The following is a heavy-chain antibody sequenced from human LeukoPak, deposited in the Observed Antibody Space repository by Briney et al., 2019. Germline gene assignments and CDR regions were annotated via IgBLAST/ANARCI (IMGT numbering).Heavy chain of an antibody. J-gene: IGHJ4*02. CDR3: ARDYGDYGY. D-gene: IGHD4-17*01. Sequence: RSSETLSLTCTVSGYSISSGYYWGWIRQPPGKGLEWIGNIYHSGSTYYNPSLKSRVTISVDTSKNQFSLKLSSVTAADTAVYYCARDYGDYGYWGQGTLVTVSS. V-gene: IGHV4-38-2*02. CDR2: IYHSGST. CDR1: GYSISSGYY.